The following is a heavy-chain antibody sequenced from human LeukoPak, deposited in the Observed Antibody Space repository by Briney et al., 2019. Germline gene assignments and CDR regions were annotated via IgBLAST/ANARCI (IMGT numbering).Heavy chain of an antibody. CDR1: GFTFSSYW. CDR2: IKQDGSEK. Sequence: GGSLRPSCAASGFTFSSYWMSWVRQAPGKGLEWVANIKQDGSEKYYVDSVKGRFTISRDNAKNSLYLQMNSLRAEDTAVYYCARDLPEYNGYALGYWGQGTLVTVSS. J-gene: IGHJ4*02. V-gene: IGHV3-7*01. CDR3: ARDLPEYNGYALGY. D-gene: IGHD5-12*01.